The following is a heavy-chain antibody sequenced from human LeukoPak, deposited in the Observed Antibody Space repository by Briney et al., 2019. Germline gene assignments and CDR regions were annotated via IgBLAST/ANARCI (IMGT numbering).Heavy chain of an antibody. CDR3: TTQAPTEP. CDR2: IKNNVDGGTA. J-gene: IGHJ5*02. Sequence: GGSLRLSCAASGFSFTNAWMSWVRQAPGKGLEWIGRIKNNVDGGTADYAAPVKGRFSISRDDSKNTLYLQMNSLKTEDTAVYYCTTQAPTEPWGQGVLVTVSS. CDR1: GFSFTNAW. V-gene: IGHV3-15*01.